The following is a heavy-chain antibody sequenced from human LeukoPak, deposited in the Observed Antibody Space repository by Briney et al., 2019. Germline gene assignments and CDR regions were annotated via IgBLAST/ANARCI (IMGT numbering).Heavy chain of an antibody. D-gene: IGHD6-19*01. V-gene: IGHV3-7*01. CDR3: VRDRVAGGWYGRGAFDI. CDR2: IKQDGSEK. Sequence: GGSLRLSCAASGFTFSSYWMSWVRQAPGKGLEWVANIKQDGSEKYYVDSVKGRFTISRDNAKNSLYLQMNSLRAEDTAVYYCVRDRVAGGWYGRGAFDIWGQGTMVTVSS. CDR1: GFTFSSYW. J-gene: IGHJ3*02.